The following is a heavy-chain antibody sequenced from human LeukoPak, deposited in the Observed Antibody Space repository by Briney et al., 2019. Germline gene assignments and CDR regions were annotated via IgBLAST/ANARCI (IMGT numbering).Heavy chain of an antibody. Sequence: GGSLRLSCAASGFIFSSYAMSWVRQAPGQGLEWVSGMSGNGGTTYYADSVKGRFTISRDNSKNTLYLQMNSLRAEDTAVYYRAKDPSELVVINDTWGQGTMVTVSS. CDR2: MSGNGGTT. CDR1: GFIFSSYA. CDR3: AKDPSELVVINDT. J-gene: IGHJ3*02. D-gene: IGHD3-22*01. V-gene: IGHV3-23*01.